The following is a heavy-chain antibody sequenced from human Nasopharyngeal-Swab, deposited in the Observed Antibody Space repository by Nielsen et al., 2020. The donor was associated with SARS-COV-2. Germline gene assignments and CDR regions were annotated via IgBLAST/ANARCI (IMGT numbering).Heavy chain of an antibody. Sequence: GESLKIPCTASGFTFGDYAMSWVRQAPGKGLEWVGFIRSKAYGGTTEYAASVKGRFTISRDDSKSIAYLQMNSLKTEDTAVYYCTRPDFWSGYYLDYWGQGTLVTVSS. J-gene: IGHJ4*02. D-gene: IGHD3-3*01. CDR1: GFTFGDYA. CDR2: IRSKAYGGTT. CDR3: TRPDFWSGYYLDY. V-gene: IGHV3-49*04.